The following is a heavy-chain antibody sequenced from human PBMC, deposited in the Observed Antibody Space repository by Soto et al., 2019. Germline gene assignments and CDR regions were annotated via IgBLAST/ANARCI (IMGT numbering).Heavy chain of an antibody. D-gene: IGHD2-15*01. CDR3: ARDYSGGSSAPDY. CDR1: GFTFSTYS. CDR2: IWYDGSNK. J-gene: IGHJ4*02. Sequence: HPGGSLRLSCAASGFTFSTYSMNWVRQAPGKGLEWVAVIWYDGSNKYYADSVKGRFTISRDNSKNTLYLQMNSLRADDTAVYYCARDYSGGSSAPDYWGQGTLVTVSS. V-gene: IGHV3-33*08.